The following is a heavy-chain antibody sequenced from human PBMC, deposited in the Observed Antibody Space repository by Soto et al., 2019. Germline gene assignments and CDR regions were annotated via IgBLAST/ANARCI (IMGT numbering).Heavy chain of an antibody. CDR2: IYYSGSA. V-gene: IGHV4-59*01. Sequence: SETLSLTCTVSGGSISSYYWSWIRQPPGKGLEWIGYIYYSGSANYNPSLKSRVTISVDTSKNQFSLKLSSVTAADTAVYYCARGGRWLQPFDYWGQGTLVTVSS. CDR3: ARGGRWLQPFDY. J-gene: IGHJ4*02. CDR1: GGSISSYY. D-gene: IGHD3-16*01.